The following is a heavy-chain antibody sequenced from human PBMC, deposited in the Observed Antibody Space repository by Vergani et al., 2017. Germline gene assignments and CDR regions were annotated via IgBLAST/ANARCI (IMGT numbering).Heavy chain of an antibody. J-gene: IGHJ3*02. CDR3: ARDLAGQWGGAFDI. CDR2: ISYDGSNK. CDR1: GFTFSSYA. V-gene: IGHV3-30-3*01. D-gene: IGHD6-19*01. Sequence: QVQLVESGGGVVQPGRSLRLSCAASGFTFSSYAMHWVRPAPGKGLEWVAVISYDGSNKYYADSVKGRFTISRDNSKNTLYLQMNSLRAEDTAVYYCARDLAGQWGGAFDIWGQGTMVTVSS.